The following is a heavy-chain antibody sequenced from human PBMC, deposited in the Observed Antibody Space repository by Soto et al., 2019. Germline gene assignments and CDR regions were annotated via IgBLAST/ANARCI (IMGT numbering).Heavy chain of an antibody. V-gene: IGHV3-30-3*01. CDR3: ARDRAAAGRVEYYYYYGMDV. J-gene: IGHJ6*02. D-gene: IGHD6-13*01. CDR2: ISYDGSNK. CDR1: GFNSSSYA. Sequence: PGGSQRLSCTAAGFNSSSYAIHRVRQAPGKGLEWVAVISYDGSNKYYADSVKGRFTISRDNSKNTLYLQMNSLRAEDTAVYYCARDRAAAGRVEYYYYYGMDVWGQGTTVTVSS.